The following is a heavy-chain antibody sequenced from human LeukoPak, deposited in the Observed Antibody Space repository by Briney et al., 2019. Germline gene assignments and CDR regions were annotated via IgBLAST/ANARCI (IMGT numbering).Heavy chain of an antibody. J-gene: IGHJ4*02. CDR3: ARVGVDILKADY. V-gene: IGHV4-59*01. CDR2: IYYSGST. CDR1: GGSISSYY. Sequence: SETLSLTCPVSGGSISSYYWSWIRQPPWKGRAWMRYIYYSGSTNYNPSLKSRVTISVDTSKNQFSLKLSSVTAADTAVYYCARVGVDILKADYWGQGTLVTVSS. D-gene: IGHD5-12*01.